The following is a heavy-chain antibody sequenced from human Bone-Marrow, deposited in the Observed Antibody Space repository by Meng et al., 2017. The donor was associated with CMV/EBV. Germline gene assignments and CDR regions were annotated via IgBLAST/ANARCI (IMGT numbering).Heavy chain of an antibody. V-gene: IGHV4-4*02. CDR3: ARNAGGKFDL. CDR1: GDSTTNSNW. J-gene: IGHJ5*02. D-gene: IGHD1-26*01. CDR2: VLHRGST. Sequence: LTCVVSGDSTTNSNWWSWVRQPPGKGLEWIGEVLHRGSTTYNPSLKSRVIISEDTSKDQFSLTLRSVIAADTAVYYCARNAGGKFDLWGQGTLVTVSS.